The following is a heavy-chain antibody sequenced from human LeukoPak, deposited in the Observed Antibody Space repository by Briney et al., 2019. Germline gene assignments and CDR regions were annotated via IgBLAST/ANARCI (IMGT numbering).Heavy chain of an antibody. V-gene: IGHV3-74*01. Sequence: GGSLRLSCAASGFTFSSYWMHWVRQVPGQGLVWVSHIDGDGRITNYGDSVKGRFTISRDNAKNSLYLQMNSLRAEDTAVYYCARAVDTAMVIPFDYWGQGTLVTVSS. J-gene: IGHJ4*02. CDR3: ARAVDTAMVIPFDY. D-gene: IGHD5-18*01. CDR1: GFTFSSYW. CDR2: IDGDGRIT.